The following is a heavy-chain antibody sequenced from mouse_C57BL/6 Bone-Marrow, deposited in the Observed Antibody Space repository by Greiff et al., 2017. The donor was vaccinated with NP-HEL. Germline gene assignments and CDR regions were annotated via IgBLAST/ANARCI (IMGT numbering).Heavy chain of an antibody. CDR2: IHPNSGST. V-gene: IGHV1-64*01. D-gene: IGHD2-4*01. CDR1: GYTFTSYW. CDR3: ANDYDEGYYFDY. Sequence: QVQLKQPGAELVKPGASVKLSCKASGYTFTSYWMHWVKQRPGQGLEWIGMIHPNSGSTNYNEKFKSKATLTVDKSSSTAYMQLSSLTSEDSAVYYCANDYDEGYYFDYWGQGTTLTVSS. J-gene: IGHJ2*01.